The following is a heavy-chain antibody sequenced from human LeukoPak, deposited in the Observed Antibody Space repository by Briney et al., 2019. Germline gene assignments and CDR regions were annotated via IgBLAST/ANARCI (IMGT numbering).Heavy chain of an antibody. CDR2: ISSSSSYI. D-gene: IGHD2-2*01. CDR1: GFTFSSYS. J-gene: IGHJ4*02. CDR3: ARVYCSSTSCRVGYYFDY. V-gene: IGHV3-21*01. Sequence: PGGSLRLSCAASGFTFSSYSMNWVRQAPGKWLEWVSSISSSSSYIYYADSVKGRFTISRDNAKNSLYLQMNSLRAEDTAVYYCARVYCSSTSCRVGYYFDYWGQGTLVTVSS.